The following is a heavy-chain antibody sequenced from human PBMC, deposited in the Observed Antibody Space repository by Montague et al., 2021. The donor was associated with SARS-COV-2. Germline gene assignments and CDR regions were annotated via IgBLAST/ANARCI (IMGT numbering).Heavy chain of an antibody. D-gene: IGHD4-17*01. CDR1: GDSASCPNCY. CDR3: ARHRNYGDHSLDNWFHP. V-gene: IGHV4-39*01. Sequence: ETLSLTCTVSGDSASCPNCYWGWIRQAPGKGLDWIGTIYNSGTTYYNPSLKSRLTISIDTSKNQFSLKLTSVTAADTAVYYCARHRNYGDHSLDNWFHPWGQGTLVTVSS. CDR2: IYNSGTT. J-gene: IGHJ5*02.